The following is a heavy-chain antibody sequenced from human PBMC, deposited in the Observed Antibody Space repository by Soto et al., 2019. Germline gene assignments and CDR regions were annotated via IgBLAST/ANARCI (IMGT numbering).Heavy chain of an antibody. CDR3: ATESSVVTATPSYHWFDH. Sequence: SETLSLTCAVSGGSISSGGYSWSWIRQPPGKGLEWIGYIYHSGSTYYNPSLKSRVTISVDRSKNQFSLKLSSVTAADTAVYYCATESSVVTATPSYHWFDHWGQGTLVTVSS. J-gene: IGHJ5*02. D-gene: IGHD2-21*02. V-gene: IGHV4-30-2*01. CDR2: IYHSGST. CDR1: GGSISSGGYS.